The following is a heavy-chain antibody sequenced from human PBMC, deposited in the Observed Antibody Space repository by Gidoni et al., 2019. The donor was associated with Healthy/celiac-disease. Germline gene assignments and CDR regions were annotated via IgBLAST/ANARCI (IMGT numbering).Heavy chain of an antibody. V-gene: IGHV1-69*06. D-gene: IGHD3-22*01. J-gene: IGHJ4*02. CDR2: IIPIFGTA. CDR1: GGTFSSYA. CDR3: AAGLYDSSGYYAKPLD. Sequence: QVQLVQSGAEVKKPGSSVTVSCKASGGTFSSYAISWVRQAPGQGLEWMGGIIPIFGTANYAQKFQGRVTITADKSTSTAYMELSSLRSEDTAVYYCAAGLYDSSGYYAKPLDWGQGTLVTVSS.